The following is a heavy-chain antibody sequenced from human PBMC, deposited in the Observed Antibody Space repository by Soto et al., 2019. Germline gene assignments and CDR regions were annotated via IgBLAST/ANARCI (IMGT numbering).Heavy chain of an antibody. D-gene: IGHD6-19*01. CDR2: IVSDGST. CDR3: ARRILGGTGDYFAL. Sequence: PSETLSLTCTVSGDSMNHYYWSWIRQSAGQGLEWFGRIVSDGSTTSNPTLKSRVTVSLDTSEDQFSLRLSCVTAADTAVYYCARRILGGTGDYFALGGQGTLVTVSS. CDR1: GDSMNHYY. J-gene: IGHJ4*02. V-gene: IGHV4-4*07.